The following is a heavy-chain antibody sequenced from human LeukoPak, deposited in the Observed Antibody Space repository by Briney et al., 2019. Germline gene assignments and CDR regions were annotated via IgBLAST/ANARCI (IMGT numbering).Heavy chain of an antibody. CDR2: IYYSGST. V-gene: IGHV4-61*01. CDR3: ARGTYYDILTGYFFDY. Sequence: PSETLSLTCTVSGGSVSSGSYYWSWIRQPPGKGLEWIGYIYYSGSTNYNPSLKSRVTISVDTSKNQFSLKLSSVTAADTAAYYCARGTYYDILTGYFFDYWGQGTLVTVSS. J-gene: IGHJ4*02. CDR1: GGSVSSGSYY. D-gene: IGHD3-9*01.